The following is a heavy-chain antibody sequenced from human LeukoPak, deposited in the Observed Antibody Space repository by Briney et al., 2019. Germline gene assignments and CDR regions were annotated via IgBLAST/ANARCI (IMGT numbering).Heavy chain of an antibody. D-gene: IGHD3-10*02. CDR3: AELGITMIGGV. CDR2: ISSSGSTI. CDR1: GFTFRNAW. V-gene: IGHV3-11*04. Sequence: GGSLRLSCAASGFTFRNAWMGWVRQAPGKGLEWVSYISSSGSTIYYAGSVKGRFTTSRDNAKNSLYLQMNSLRAEDTAVYYCAELGITMIGGVWGKGTTVTISS. J-gene: IGHJ6*04.